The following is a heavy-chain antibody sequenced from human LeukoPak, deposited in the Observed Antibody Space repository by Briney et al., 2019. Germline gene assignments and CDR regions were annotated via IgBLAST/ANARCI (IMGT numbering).Heavy chain of an antibody. Sequence: GASVNVSCKASGYTFTSYAMHWVRQAPGQRLEWMGWINASNGNTKYSQKFQGRVTITRDTYTSTAYMELSSLRAEDTAVYYCAREEAAAGMLDYWGQGTLVTVSS. CDR3: AREEAAAGMLDY. J-gene: IGHJ4*02. CDR2: INASNGNT. V-gene: IGHV1-3*01. CDR1: GYTFTSYA. D-gene: IGHD6-13*01.